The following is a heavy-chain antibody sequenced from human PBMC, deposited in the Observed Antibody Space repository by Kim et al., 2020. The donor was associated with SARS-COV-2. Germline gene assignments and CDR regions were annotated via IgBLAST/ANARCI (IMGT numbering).Heavy chain of an antibody. V-gene: IGHV3-30-3*01. J-gene: IGHJ5*02. Sequence: GGSLRLSCAASGFIFSSYDMHWVRQAPGKGLEWVAITSYDGSNNYYTDSVKGRFTISRDNSKSTLYLQFNSLRPEDTAVYYCVRELGEIAGSFCWFDAWGQGTLVTVSS. CDR3: VRELGEIAGSFCWFDA. D-gene: IGHD6-13*01. CDR1: GFIFSSYD. CDR2: TSYDGSNN.